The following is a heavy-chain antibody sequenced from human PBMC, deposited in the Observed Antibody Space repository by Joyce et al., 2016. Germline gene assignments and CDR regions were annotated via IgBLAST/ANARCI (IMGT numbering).Heavy chain of an antibody. CDR3: ARGSENIVVIPAAKSMDV. D-gene: IGHD2-2*01. Sequence: EVQLVESGGGLVKPGGSLRLSCVASGFTFSTYTMNWVRQSQGKVLEWVATISSSGTYIYYVDSVKGRFTISRDNAKNSLYLQMNSLRAEDTAVYYCARGSENIVVIPAAKSMDVWGQGTTVTVSS. J-gene: IGHJ6*02. CDR2: ISSSGTYI. CDR1: GFTFSTYT. V-gene: IGHV3-21*02.